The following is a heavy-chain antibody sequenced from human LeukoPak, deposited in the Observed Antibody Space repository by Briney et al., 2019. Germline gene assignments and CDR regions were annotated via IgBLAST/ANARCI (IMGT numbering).Heavy chain of an antibody. CDR2: IYHSGST. CDR3: ARDDGRGPPKLYYYYGMDV. V-gene: IGHV4-38-2*02. Sequence: NPSETLSLTCTVSGYSISSGYYWGWIRQPPGKGLEWIGSIYHSGSTYYNPSLKSRVTISVDTSKNQFSLKLSSVTAADTAVYYCARDDGRGPPKLYYYYGMDVWGQGTTVTVSS. D-gene: IGHD1-1*01. J-gene: IGHJ6*02. CDR1: GYSISSGYY.